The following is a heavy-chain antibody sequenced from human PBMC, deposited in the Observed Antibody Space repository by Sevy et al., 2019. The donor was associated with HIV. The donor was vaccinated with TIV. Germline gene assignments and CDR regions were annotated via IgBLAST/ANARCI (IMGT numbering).Heavy chain of an antibody. CDR2: ISWNSGSI. V-gene: IGHV3-9*01. Sequence: SLRLSCAASGFTFDDYAMHWVRQAPGKGLEWVSGISWNSGSIGYADSVKGRFTISRDNAKNSLYLQMNSLRAEDTALYYCAKDIGLRWFGEEGMDVWGQGTTVTVSS. D-gene: IGHD3-10*01. CDR3: AKDIGLRWFGEEGMDV. J-gene: IGHJ6*02. CDR1: GFTFDDYA.